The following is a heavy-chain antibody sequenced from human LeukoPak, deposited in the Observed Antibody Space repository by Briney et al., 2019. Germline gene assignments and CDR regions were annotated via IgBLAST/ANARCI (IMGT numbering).Heavy chain of an antibody. V-gene: IGHV3-74*01. J-gene: IGHJ4*02. CDR2: VNSDGTTT. Sequence: PGGTLRLSCAASGFTFSNYVMHGVRQAPGEGLVWVSRVNSDGTTTHYAGSVKGRFAVSRDNAKNTLFLQMNSLRVEDTAVYYCTRGYNSAYDYWGQGTLVTVSS. CDR1: GFTFSNYV. CDR3: TRGYNSAYDY. D-gene: IGHD1-1*01.